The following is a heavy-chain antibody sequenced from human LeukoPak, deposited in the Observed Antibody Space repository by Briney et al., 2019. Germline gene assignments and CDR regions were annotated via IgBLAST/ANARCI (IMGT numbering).Heavy chain of an antibody. Sequence: ASVKVSCKASGGTLSSYAISWVRQAPGQGLEWMGGIIPMFATAKYAQKFQGRVTITTDESTSTAYMELSSLRSEDTAMYYCARDSDSNYEGPYYYMDVWGKGTTVTVPS. D-gene: IGHD4-11*01. CDR3: ARDSDSNYEGPYYYMDV. V-gene: IGHV1-69*05. CDR2: IIPMFATA. J-gene: IGHJ6*03. CDR1: GGTLSSYA.